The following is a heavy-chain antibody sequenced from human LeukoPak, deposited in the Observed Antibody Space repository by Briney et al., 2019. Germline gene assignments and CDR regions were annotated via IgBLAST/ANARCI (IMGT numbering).Heavy chain of an antibody. CDR3: AKQARRAYYYGSGTYAGSHYFDY. CDR1: GFTFNNYG. V-gene: IGHV3-30*18. D-gene: IGHD3-10*01. Sequence: GGSLRLSCAASGFTFNNYGMFWVRQAPGKGLEWVAIISSDVSKKYHADSVKGRFTISRDNSKNTLYLQMNSLRAEDTAVYYCAKQARRAYYYGSGTYAGSHYFDYWGQGTLVTVSS. J-gene: IGHJ4*02. CDR2: ISSDVSKK.